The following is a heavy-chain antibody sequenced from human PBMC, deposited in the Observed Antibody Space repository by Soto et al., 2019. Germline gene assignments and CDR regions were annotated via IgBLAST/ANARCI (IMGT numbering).Heavy chain of an antibody. D-gene: IGHD3-3*01. CDR1: GFTFSDYY. CDR3: ASDYNDFWSGHIDY. J-gene: IGHJ4*02. CDR2: ISSSSFTI. Sequence: GGSLRLSCAASGFTFSDYYMSWIRQAPGKGLEWVSYISSSSFTIHYADSVEGRFAISRDNAKNSLYLQMNSLRAEDTAVYYCASDYNDFWSGHIDYWGPGALVTVSS. V-gene: IGHV3-11*04.